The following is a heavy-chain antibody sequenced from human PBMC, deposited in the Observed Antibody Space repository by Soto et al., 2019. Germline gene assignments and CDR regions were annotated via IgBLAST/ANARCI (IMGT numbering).Heavy chain of an antibody. Sequence: EEQLLESGGGLVQPGGSLRLSCAASGFIFSRYAMNWVRQAPGKGLEWVSLISGSDGSTYYADSVKGRFTISRDNSKNTLYLKMNSLRVQDTAVYYCAKEKIFGVVILDYWGQGTLVTVSS. V-gene: IGHV3-23*01. D-gene: IGHD3-3*01. CDR3: AKEKIFGVVILDY. CDR1: GFIFSRYA. J-gene: IGHJ4*02. CDR2: ISGSDGST.